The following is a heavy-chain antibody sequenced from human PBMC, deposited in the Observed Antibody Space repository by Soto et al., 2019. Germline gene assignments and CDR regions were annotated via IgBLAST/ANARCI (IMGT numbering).Heavy chain of an antibody. D-gene: IGHD3-3*01. CDR2: ISGSGGST. J-gene: IGHJ4*02. CDR1: GFTFSSYA. Sequence: PGGSLRLSCAASGFTFSSYAMSWVRQAPGKGLEWVSAISGSGGSTYYADSVKGRFTISRDNSKNTLYLQMNSLRAEDTAVYYCAKDYDFWSGSGYFDYWGQGTLVTVSS. CDR3: AKDYDFWSGSGYFDY. V-gene: IGHV3-23*01.